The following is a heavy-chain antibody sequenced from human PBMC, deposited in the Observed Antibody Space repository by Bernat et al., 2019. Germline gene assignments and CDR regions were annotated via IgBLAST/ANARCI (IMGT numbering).Heavy chain of an antibody. CDR1: GFTFSSYS. CDR3: ASLTPYNYYMDV. J-gene: IGHJ6*03. Sequence: EVQLVESGGGLVKPGGSLRLSCAASGFTFSSYSMNWVRQAPGKGLEWVSYISSSSSYIYYADSVKGRFTISRDNAKNSLYLQMNSLRAEDTAVYYCASLTPYNYYMDVWGKGTTVTVSS. D-gene: IGHD3-9*01. V-gene: IGHV3-21*05. CDR2: ISSSSSYI.